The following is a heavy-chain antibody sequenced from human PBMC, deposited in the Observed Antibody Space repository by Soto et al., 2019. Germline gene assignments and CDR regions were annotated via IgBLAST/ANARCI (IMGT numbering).Heavy chain of an antibody. Sequence: ASVKVSCKVSGYTLTELSTHWVRQAPGKGLEWMGGFDPEDGETIYAQKFQGRVTMTEDTSTDTAYMELSSLRSEDTAVYYCATTGAGTERYYYGMAVWGQGTTVTVSS. D-gene: IGHD6-19*01. J-gene: IGHJ6*02. V-gene: IGHV1-24*01. CDR2: FDPEDGET. CDR3: ATTGAGTERYYYGMAV. CDR1: GYTLTELS.